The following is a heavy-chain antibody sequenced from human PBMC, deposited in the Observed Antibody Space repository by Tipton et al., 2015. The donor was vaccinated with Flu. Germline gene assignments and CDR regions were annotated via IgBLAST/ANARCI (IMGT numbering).Heavy chain of an antibody. V-gene: IGHV4-61*02. Sequence: LRLSCSVSGGSISSSSYYWSWIRQPAGKGLEWIGRIYTSGSTDYKPSLKSRVTISVDTSKNQFSLNLSSVTAADTAVYFCARRDFSNYVSEPKNWFDPWGQGTLVTVSS. J-gene: IGHJ5*02. CDR3: ARRDFSNYVSEPKNWFDP. CDR2: IYTSGST. D-gene: IGHD4-11*01. CDR1: GGSISSSSYY.